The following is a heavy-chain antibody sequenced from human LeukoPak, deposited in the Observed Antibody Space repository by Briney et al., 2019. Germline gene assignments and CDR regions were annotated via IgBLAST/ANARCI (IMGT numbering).Heavy chain of an antibody. J-gene: IGHJ4*02. CDR2: ISGSGGST. Sequence: AGGSLRLSCAASGFTFSSYAMAWVRQAPGKGLEWVSAISGSGGSTYYADSVKGRFTISRDNSKNTLYLQMNSLRAEDTAVYYRAKQYCGGDCGFDYWGQGTLVTVSS. CDR3: AKQYCGGDCGFDY. D-gene: IGHD2-21*02. CDR1: GFTFSSYA. V-gene: IGHV3-23*01.